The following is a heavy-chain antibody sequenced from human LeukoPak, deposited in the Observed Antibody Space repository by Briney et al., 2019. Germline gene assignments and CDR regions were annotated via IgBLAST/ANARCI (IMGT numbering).Heavy chain of an antibody. D-gene: IGHD3-22*01. CDR2: IDWNGDTT. Sequence: GGSLRLSCAASGFTFDDYGMSWVRQAPGKGLEWVSGIDWNGDTTGYADSVKGRFTISRDNAKNSLYLQMNSLRAEDTALYYCATGVVGGYYTYYYYYMDVWGKGTTVTVSS. V-gene: IGHV3-20*04. J-gene: IGHJ6*03. CDR1: GFTFDDYG. CDR3: ATGVVGGYYTYYYYYMDV.